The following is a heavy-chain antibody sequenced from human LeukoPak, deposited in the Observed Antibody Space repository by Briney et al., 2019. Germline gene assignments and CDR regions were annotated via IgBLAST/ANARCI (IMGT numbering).Heavy chain of an antibody. V-gene: IGHV5-51*01. Sequence: GESLKISCKGSGYIFTSYWIGWVRQMPGKGLDWMGIIYPGDSDTRYSPSFQGQVTISADKSISTAYLQWSSLKASDTAMYFCARLDLPFAGSVSSDWGQGTLVTVSS. D-gene: IGHD1-26*01. CDR2: IYPGDSDT. J-gene: IGHJ4*02. CDR3: ARLDLPFAGSVSSD. CDR1: GYIFTSYW.